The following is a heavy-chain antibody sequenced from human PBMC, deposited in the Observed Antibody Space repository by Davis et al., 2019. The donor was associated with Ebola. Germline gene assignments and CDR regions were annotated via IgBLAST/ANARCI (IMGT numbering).Heavy chain of an antibody. CDR3: ARTSGSPTRSYYYYYYMDV. CDR2: INHSGST. CDR1: GGSISSYY. J-gene: IGHJ6*03. Sequence: PSETLSLTCTVSGGSISSYYWSWIRQPPGKGLEWIGEINHSGSTNYNPSLKSRVTISVDTSKNQFSLKLSSVTAADTAVYYCARTSGSPTRSYYYYYYMDVWGKGTTVTVSS. D-gene: IGHD1-26*01. V-gene: IGHV4-34*01.